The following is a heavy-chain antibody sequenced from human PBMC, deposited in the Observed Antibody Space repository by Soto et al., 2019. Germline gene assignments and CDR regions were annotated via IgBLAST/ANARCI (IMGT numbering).Heavy chain of an antibody. CDR3: ARLGGYYQAFNI. CDR1: GDSIINGEYY. J-gene: IGHJ4*01. D-gene: IGHD3-22*01. Sequence: SETLSLTCTVSGDSIINGEYYWTWIRQPPGKGLEWIGYIYYSGDTYYNPSLRSRVMISVDTSKSQFSLNLRSVTAADTAVYYCARLGGYYQAFNIWGPGALVTV. V-gene: IGHV4-30-4*01. CDR2: IYYSGDT.